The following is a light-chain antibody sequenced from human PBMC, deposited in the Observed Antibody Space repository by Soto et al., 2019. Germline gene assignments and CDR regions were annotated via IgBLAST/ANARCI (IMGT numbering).Light chain of an antibody. J-gene: IGLJ1*01. CDR2: EVN. CDR3: SSYAGSSNV. CDR1: SSDVGGYNY. Sequence: ALTQPPSASGSPGQSVAISRTGTSSDVGGYNYVSWYQQHPGKAPKLMIYEVNKRPSGVPDRFSGSKSGNTASLTVSGLQAEDEADYYCSSYAGSSNVFGTGTKVTVL. V-gene: IGLV2-8*01.